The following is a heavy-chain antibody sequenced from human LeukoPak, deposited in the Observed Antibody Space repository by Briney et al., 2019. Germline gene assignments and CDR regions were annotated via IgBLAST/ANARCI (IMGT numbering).Heavy chain of an antibody. CDR1: GFTFSSYA. J-gene: IGHJ4*02. V-gene: IGHV3-23*01. CDR2: ISGSGGST. D-gene: IGHD1-20*01. Sequence: PGGSLRLSCAASGFTFSSYAMSWVRQAPGKGLEWVSAISGSGGSTYYADSVKGRFTISKDNSKNTLYLQMNSLRAEDTAVYYCAKTIGITGTTIDYWGQGTLVTVSS. CDR3: AKTIGITGTTIDY.